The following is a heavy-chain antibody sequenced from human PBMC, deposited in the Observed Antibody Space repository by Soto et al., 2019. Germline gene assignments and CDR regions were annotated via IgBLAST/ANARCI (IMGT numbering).Heavy chain of an antibody. CDR3: ARGMTPPGAPAWYYFDS. CDR2: FSLSGTT. J-gene: IGHJ4*02. Sequence: PSETLSLTCTVSGASITGTSYWSWIQQPAGKGLEWIGRFSLSGTTNYNPSLRSRVTMSADVSKNQFSLRLTSVTAADTALYYCARGMTPPGAPAWYYFDSWGQGTLVTVSS. D-gene: IGHD2-8*02. CDR1: GASITGTSY. V-gene: IGHV4-4*07.